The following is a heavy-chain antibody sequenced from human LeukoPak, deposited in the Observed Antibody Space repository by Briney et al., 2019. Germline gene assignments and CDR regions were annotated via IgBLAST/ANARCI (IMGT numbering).Heavy chain of an antibody. J-gene: IGHJ6*04. CDR2: INHSGST. CDR1: GGSFSGYY. V-gene: IGHV4-34*01. CDR3: ARLPPGGYSYGYPYYYYGMDV. Sequence: SETLSLTCAVYGGSFSGYYWSWIRQPPGKGLEWIGEINHSGSTNYNPSLKSRVTISVDTSKNQFSLKLSSVTVADTAVYYCARLPPGGYSYGYPYYYYGMDVWGKGTTVTVSS. D-gene: IGHD5-18*01.